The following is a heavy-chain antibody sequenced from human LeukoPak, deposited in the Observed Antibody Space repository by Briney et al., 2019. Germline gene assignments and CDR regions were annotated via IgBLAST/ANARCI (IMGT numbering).Heavy chain of an antibody. D-gene: IGHD2-2*02. V-gene: IGHV3-23*01. Sequence: GGSLRLSCAASGFTFGNYGMSWVRQAPGKGLEWVSTISGSGSATYNAGSVKGRFTTSRDNSNNTLYLQMNSLRAEDTAVYYCAKTEAPAAIRAASDYWGQGTLVTVSS. CDR1: GFTFGNYG. CDR2: ISGSGSAT. CDR3: AKTEAPAAIRAASDY. J-gene: IGHJ4*02.